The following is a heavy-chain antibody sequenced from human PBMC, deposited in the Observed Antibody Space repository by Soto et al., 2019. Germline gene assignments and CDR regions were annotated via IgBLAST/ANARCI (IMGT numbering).Heavy chain of an antibody. D-gene: IGHD6-19*01. CDR2: ISYDGSNK. CDR1: GFTFSSYA. J-gene: IGHJ1*01. Sequence: PGGSLRLSCAASGFTFSSYAMHWVRQAPGKGLEWVAVISYDGSNKYYADSVKGRFTISRDNSKNTLYLQMNSLRAEDTAVYYCAREVVRAVAGFSEYFQHWGQGTLVTVSS. V-gene: IGHV3-30-3*01. CDR3: AREVVRAVAGFSEYFQH.